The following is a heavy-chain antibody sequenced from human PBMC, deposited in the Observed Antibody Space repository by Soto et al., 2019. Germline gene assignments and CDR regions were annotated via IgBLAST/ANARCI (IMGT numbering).Heavy chain of an antibody. CDR1: GGSFSGYY. Sequence: QVQLQQWGAGLLKPSETLSLTCAVYGGSFSGYYWSWIRQPPGKGLEWIGEINHSGSTNYNPSLKRRVTISVDTSKNQFSLKLSSVTAADTAVYYCARGYSTTAYNWFDPWGQGTLVTVSS. CDR3: ARGYSTTAYNWFDP. J-gene: IGHJ5*02. V-gene: IGHV4-34*01. D-gene: IGHD2-8*01. CDR2: INHSGST.